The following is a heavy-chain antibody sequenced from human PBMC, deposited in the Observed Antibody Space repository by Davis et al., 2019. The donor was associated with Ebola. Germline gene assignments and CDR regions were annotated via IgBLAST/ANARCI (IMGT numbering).Heavy chain of an antibody. J-gene: IGHJ2*01. CDR3: ARKGSYWYLDL. V-gene: IGHV3-7*03. Sequence: GGSLRLSCAASGFIFSNYWMSWVRQAPGKGPEWVAIIKQDGSEKYYVDSVKGRFTISRDGPRKSLYLQMNSLRAEDTALYYCARKGSYWYLDLWGRGTLVTVSS. CDR1: GFIFSNYW. CDR2: IKQDGSEK.